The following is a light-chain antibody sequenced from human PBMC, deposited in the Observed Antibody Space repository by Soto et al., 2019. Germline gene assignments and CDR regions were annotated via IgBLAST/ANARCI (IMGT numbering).Light chain of an antibody. J-gene: IGKJ5*01. V-gene: IGKV1-39*01. CDR1: QRISTY. CDR3: QQSYSTPRT. CDR2: GAS. Sequence: DIQMTQSPSSLSASVGDRVTITCRASQRISTYLNWYQQKPGKAPKLLIYGASTLQGGVPSRFSGSGSGTDFTLTISSLQPEDFATYDCQQSYSTPRTFGQGTRLEIK.